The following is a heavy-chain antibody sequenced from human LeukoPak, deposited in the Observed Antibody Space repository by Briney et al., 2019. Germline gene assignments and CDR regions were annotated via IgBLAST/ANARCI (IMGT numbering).Heavy chain of an antibody. CDR3: ARGYDSSGYLYYYYYMDV. CDR2: IDHSGST. V-gene: IGHV4-34*01. Sequence: SETLSLTCAVYGGSFSGYYWSWVRQPPGKGLEWIGEIDHSGSTNYNPSLKSRVTISVDTSKNQFSLKLSSVTAADTAVYYCARGYDSSGYLYYYYYMDVWGKGTTVTVSS. CDR1: GGSFSGYY. D-gene: IGHD3-22*01. J-gene: IGHJ6*03.